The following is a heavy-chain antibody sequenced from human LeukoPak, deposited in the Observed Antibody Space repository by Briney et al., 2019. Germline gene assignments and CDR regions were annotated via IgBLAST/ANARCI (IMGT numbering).Heavy chain of an antibody. J-gene: IGHJ6*03. CDR2: ISRSSTTI. D-gene: IGHD3-10*01. CDR1: GFNFSTYS. Sequence: GGSLRLSCAASGFNFSTYSMNWVRQAPGKGLEWVSDISRSSTTIYYADSVKGRFTISRDNAKNSLFLEMNSLRAEDTAVYYCARGRAGVRGVIIDPAYYYYYYMDVWGKGTTVTISS. CDR3: ARGRAGVRGVIIDPAYYYYYYMDV. V-gene: IGHV3-48*01.